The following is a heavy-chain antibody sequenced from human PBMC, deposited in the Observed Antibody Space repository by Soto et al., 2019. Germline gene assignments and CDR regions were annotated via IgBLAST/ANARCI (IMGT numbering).Heavy chain of an antibody. Sequence: QVQLQQWGAGLLKPSETLSLTCAVYGGSFSGYYWSWIRQPPGKGLEWIGEINHSGSTNYNPSLKSRVTLSVATSKNQFSLKLSSVTAADTAVYYCARGMAVAGHYFDSWGRGTLVTVSS. CDR2: INHSGST. V-gene: IGHV4-34*01. J-gene: IGHJ4*02. CDR1: GGSFSGYY. D-gene: IGHD6-19*01. CDR3: ARGMAVAGHYFDS.